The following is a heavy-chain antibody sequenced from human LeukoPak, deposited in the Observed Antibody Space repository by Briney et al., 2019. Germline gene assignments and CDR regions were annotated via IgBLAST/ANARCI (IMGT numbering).Heavy chain of an antibody. CDR2: IYYSGST. CDR3: ARDQKYYYMDV. CDR1: GGSISSYY. Sequence: SETLSLTCTVSGGSISSYYWSWIRQPPGKGLEWIGYIYYSGSTNYKPSLKSRVTISVDTSKNQFSLKLSSVTAADTAVYYCARDQKYYYMDVWGKGTTVTISS. J-gene: IGHJ6*03. V-gene: IGHV4-59*01.